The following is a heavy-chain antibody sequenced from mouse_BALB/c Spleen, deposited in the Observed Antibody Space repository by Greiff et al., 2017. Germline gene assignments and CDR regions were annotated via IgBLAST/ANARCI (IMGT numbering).Heavy chain of an antibody. CDR3: ARNRYDGGFAY. D-gene: IGHD2-14*01. J-gene: IGHJ3*01. CDR2: IWGGGST. CDR1: GFSLTSYG. V-gene: IGHV2-4-1*01. Sequence: QVQLKESGPGLVQPSQSLSITCTVSGFSLTSYGVHWVRQSPGKGLEWLGVIWGGGSTDYNSALKSRLSISKDNSKSQVFLKMNSLQTDDTAMYYCARNRYDGGFAYWGQGTLVTVSA.